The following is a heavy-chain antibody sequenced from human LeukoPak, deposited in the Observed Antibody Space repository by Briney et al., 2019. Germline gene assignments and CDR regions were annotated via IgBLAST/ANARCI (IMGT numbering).Heavy chain of an antibody. CDR3: ARASGSGSHYPFDY. V-gene: IGHV3-74*01. CDR1: GXTFSSYW. CDR2: IRSDGSST. D-gene: IGHD3-10*01. J-gene: IGHJ4*02. Sequence: GGSLRLXXXASGXTFSSYWMHWVRQAPGKGLVWVSHIRSDGSSTNYADSVKGRFTISRDNAKSTLYLQMNSLRAGDTAVYYCARASGSGSHYPFDYWGQGTLVTVSS.